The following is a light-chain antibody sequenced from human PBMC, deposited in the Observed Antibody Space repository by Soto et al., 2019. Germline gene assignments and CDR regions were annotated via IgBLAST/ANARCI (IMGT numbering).Light chain of an antibody. CDR1: HTLSNY. CDR2: AAS. J-gene: IGKJ4*01. CDR3: QQSYSSPQT. V-gene: IGKV1-39*01. Sequence: DIVLIQSPSSLSASVGDSVTITCRTSHTLSNYLNWYQQKPGKAPNLLIYAASTLQSGVPSRFSGSGSGIDFTLTIKTLQPEDFVTYYCQQSYSSPQTFGGGTKVEI.